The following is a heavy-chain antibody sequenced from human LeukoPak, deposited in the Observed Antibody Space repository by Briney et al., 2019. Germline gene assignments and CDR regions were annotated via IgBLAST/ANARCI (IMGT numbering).Heavy chain of an antibody. CDR3: ARGPVVTSFVRFDY. CDR1: GFTFSSYS. CDR2: ISSSSSYI. V-gene: IGHV3-21*01. D-gene: IGHD4-23*01. Sequence: PGGSLRLSCAASGFTFSSYSMNWVRQAPGKGLEWVSSISSSSSYIYYADSVKGRFTISRDNAKNSLYLQMNSLRAEDTAVYYCARGPVVTSFVRFDYWGQGTLVTVSS. J-gene: IGHJ4*02.